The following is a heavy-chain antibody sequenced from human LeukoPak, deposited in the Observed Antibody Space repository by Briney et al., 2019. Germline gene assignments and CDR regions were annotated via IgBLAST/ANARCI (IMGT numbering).Heavy chain of an antibody. CDR1: GFTFTSYA. J-gene: IGHJ6*04. Sequence: PGGSLRLSCAASGFTFTSYAMSWVRQAPGKGLEWVSDINDSGAVTFYADSVKGRFTISRDNAKNTLYLQMNSLRAEDTAVYYCARDWWVPVSGDVWGKGTTVTVSS. D-gene: IGHD2-15*01. CDR3: ARDWWVPVSGDV. CDR2: INDSGAVT. V-gene: IGHV3-23*01.